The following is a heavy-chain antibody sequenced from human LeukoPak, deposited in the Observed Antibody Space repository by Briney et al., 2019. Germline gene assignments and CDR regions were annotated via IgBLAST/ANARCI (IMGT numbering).Heavy chain of an antibody. D-gene: IGHD6-13*01. CDR3: ARVVGDSSSWKGYIDY. CDR1: GGTFSSYA. Sequence: ASVKVSCKASGGTFSSYAISWVRQAPGQGLEWMGGIIPIFGTANYAQKFQGRVTITADKSTSTAYMELSSLRSEDTAVYHCARVVGDSSSWKGYIDYWGQGTLVTVSS. J-gene: IGHJ4*02. V-gene: IGHV1-69*06. CDR2: IIPIFGTA.